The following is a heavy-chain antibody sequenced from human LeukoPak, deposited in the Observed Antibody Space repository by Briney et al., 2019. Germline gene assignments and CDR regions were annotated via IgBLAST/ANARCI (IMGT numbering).Heavy chain of an antibody. J-gene: IGHJ4*02. V-gene: IGHV3-23*01. Sequence: PGGSLRLSCAASGFTFSSYAMSWVRQAPGKGLEWVSAISGSGGSTYYADSVKGRFTISRDNSKSTLYLQMNSLRAEDTAVYYCAKRERGSYSLDYWGQGTLVTVSS. D-gene: IGHD1-26*01. CDR3: AKRERGSYSLDY. CDR1: GFTFSSYA. CDR2: ISGSGGST.